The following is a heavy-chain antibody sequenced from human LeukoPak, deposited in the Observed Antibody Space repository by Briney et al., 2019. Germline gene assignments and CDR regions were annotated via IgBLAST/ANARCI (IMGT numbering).Heavy chain of an antibody. CDR1: GYSFNSQG. J-gene: IGHJ3*02. CDR3: AREILRFDI. Sequence: GASVKVSCMASGYSFNSQGMNWVRQAPGQGLEWMGWINTDSGNPTYAQGFTGRFVFSLGSSVSTAYLQISNLMPEDTAKYYCAREILRFDIWGQGTMVIVSS. CDR2: INTDSGNP. V-gene: IGHV7-4-1*02.